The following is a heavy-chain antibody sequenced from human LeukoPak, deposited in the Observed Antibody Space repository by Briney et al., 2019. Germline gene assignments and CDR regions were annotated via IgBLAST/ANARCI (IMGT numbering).Heavy chain of an antibody. V-gene: IGHV1-18*01. Sequence: ASVRVSCKTSGYTFSNFGINWVRQAPGQGLEWLGWISGNNDNPNYGQKFQGRFTVTTDSSTSTAYMELRNLRFDDTAVYYCARDGTSTDDYWGQGTLVTVSS. CDR2: ISGNNDNP. CDR1: GYTFSNFG. CDR3: ARDGTSTDDY. D-gene: IGHD2-2*01. J-gene: IGHJ4*02.